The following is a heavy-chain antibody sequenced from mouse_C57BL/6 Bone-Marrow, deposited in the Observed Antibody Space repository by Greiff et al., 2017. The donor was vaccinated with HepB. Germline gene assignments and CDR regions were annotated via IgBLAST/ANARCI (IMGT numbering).Heavy chain of an antibody. CDR3: AGDAGVGLSWFAY. D-gene: IGHD4-1*01. Sequence: EVMLVDSGGGLVQSGRSLRLSCATSGFTFSDFYMEWVRQAPGKGLEWIAASRNKANDYTTEYSASVKGRFIVSRDTSQSILYLQMIALRDEDTAIYYCAGDAGVGLSWFAYWGQGTLVTVSA. CDR1: GFTFSDFY. CDR2: SRNKANDYTT. J-gene: IGHJ3*01. V-gene: IGHV7-1*01.